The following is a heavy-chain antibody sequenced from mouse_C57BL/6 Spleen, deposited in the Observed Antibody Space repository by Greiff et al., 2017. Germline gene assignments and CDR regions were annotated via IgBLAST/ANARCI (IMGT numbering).Heavy chain of an antibody. J-gene: IGHJ1*03. V-gene: IGHV14-2*01. CDR1: GFNIKDYY. CDR2: IDPEDGET. Sequence: EVQLQQSGAELVKPGASVKLSCTASGFNIKDYYMHWVKQRTEQGLEWIGRIDPEDGETKYAPEFQGKATITADTSSNTAYLQRSSLTSEDTAVYYCARGGDEDWYFDVWGTGTTGTVSS. CDR3: ARGGDEDWYFDV. D-gene: IGHD3-3*01.